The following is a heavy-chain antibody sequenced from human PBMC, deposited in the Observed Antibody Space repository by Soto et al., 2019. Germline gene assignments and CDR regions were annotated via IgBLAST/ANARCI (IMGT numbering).Heavy chain of an antibody. J-gene: IGHJ3*02. V-gene: IGHV5-51*01. Sequence: PGESLKISCKGSGYSFADYWIAWVRQMPGKGLECMGITSPDDSDIRYSPSFRGQVTISADNSISTAYLQWSSLRASDTAIYYCARQLGQYSSSWYAFDIWGQGTMVT. CDR3: ARQLGQYSSSWYAFDI. D-gene: IGHD6-13*01. CDR1: GYSFADYW. CDR2: TSPDDSDI.